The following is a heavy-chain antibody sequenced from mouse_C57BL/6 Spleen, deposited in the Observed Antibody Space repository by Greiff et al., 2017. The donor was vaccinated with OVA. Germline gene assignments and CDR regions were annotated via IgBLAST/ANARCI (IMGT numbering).Heavy chain of an antibody. Sequence: VQLLQSGAELVKPGASVKMSCKASGYTFTSYWITWVKQRPGQGLEWIGDIYPGSGSTNYNEKFKSKATLTVDTSSSTAYMQLSSLTSEDSAIYYYARRGNDYGFAYWGQGTLVTVSA. V-gene: IGHV1-55*01. CDR2: IYPGSGST. CDR1: GYTFTSYW. D-gene: IGHD2-13*01. CDR3: ARRGNDYGFAY. J-gene: IGHJ3*01.